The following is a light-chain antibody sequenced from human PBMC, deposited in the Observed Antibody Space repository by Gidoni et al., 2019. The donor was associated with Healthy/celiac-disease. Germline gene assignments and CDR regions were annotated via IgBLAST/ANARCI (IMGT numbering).Light chain of an antibody. V-gene: IGLV1-47*01. CDR3: AAWDDSLSAPV. J-gene: IGLJ3*02. Sequence: QSVLTQPPSASATPGQRVTISCSGSSSNIGSNYVYWYQQLPGTAPKLLIYRNNQRPPGVPDRFSGSKSGTSASLAISGLRSEDEADYYCAAWDDSLSAPVFGGGTKLTVL. CDR2: RNN. CDR1: SSNIGSNY.